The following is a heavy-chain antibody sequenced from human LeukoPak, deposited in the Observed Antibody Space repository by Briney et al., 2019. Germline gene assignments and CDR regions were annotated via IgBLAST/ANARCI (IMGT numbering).Heavy chain of an antibody. D-gene: IGHD7-27*01. CDR1: GYTFTNYY. V-gene: IGHV1-46*01. CDR2: INPSGGGT. CDR3: ARDLGIWGYFDY. J-gene: IGHJ4*02. Sequence: ASVKVSCKASGYTFTNYYIHGVRQAPGQGLEWLGVINPSGGGTTYAQKFQGRLTMTRDTSTSTVYMELHSLRSDDTAVYYCARDLGIWGYFDYWGQGTLVTVSS.